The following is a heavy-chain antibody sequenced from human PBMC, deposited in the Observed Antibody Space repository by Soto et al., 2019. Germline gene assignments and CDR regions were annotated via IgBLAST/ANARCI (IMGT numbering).Heavy chain of an antibody. V-gene: IGHV3-30*03. J-gene: IGHJ1*01. D-gene: IGHD2-15*01. CDR1: GFTFSSYG. Sequence: QVQLVESGGGVVQPGRSLRLSCAASGFTFSSYGMHWVRQAPGKGLEWVAVISYDGSNKYYADSVKGRFTISRDNSKNTLYLQMNSLRAEDTAVYYCVVGYCSGGSCQHNKTGYFQHWGQGTLVTVSS. CDR2: ISYDGSNK. CDR3: VVGYCSGGSCQHNKTGYFQH.